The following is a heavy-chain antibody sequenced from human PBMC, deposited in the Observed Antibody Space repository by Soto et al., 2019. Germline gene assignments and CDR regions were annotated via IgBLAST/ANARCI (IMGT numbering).Heavy chain of an antibody. CDR1: GSAIISSLW. Sequence: PSESLSPTSTNSGSAIISSLWRGWIRQPPGKGLEWIGYIYYSGTTYYNPSLKSRVTMSVDTSKNQFSLKLTSVTAVDTAVYYCARREIQGPIDYWGQGTLVTVSS. J-gene: IGHJ4*02. CDR2: IYYSGTT. D-gene: IGHD1-26*01. V-gene: IGHV4-28*01. CDR3: ARREIQGPIDY.